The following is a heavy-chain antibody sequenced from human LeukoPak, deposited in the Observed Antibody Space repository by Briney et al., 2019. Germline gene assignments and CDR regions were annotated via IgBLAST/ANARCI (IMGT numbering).Heavy chain of an antibody. V-gene: IGHV3-11*01. Sequence: PGGSLRLSCAASGFTFNDYYMSWIRQAPGKGLEWVSLISTSGNTIYYADSVKGRFTISRDNAKNSLYLQMNSLRAEDTALYYCAKAMVRGAPGGFDYWGQGTLVTVSS. D-gene: IGHD3-10*01. J-gene: IGHJ4*02. CDR1: GFTFNDYY. CDR2: ISTSGNTI. CDR3: AKAMVRGAPGGFDY.